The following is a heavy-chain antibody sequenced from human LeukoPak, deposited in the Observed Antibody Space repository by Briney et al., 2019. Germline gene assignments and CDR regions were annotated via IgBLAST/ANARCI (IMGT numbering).Heavy chain of an antibody. D-gene: IGHD3-10*01. J-gene: IGHJ5*02. CDR3: ATEPPSGSYYPPGLRWFDP. CDR1: GGTFSSYA. V-gene: IGHV1-69*06. CDR2: IIPIFGTI. Sequence: SVKVSCKASGGTFSSYAISWVRQAPGQGLEWMGGIIPIFGTINYAQKFQGRVTITADKSTSTAYMELSSLRSEDTAVYYCATEPPSGSYYPPGLRWFDPWGQGTLVTVSS.